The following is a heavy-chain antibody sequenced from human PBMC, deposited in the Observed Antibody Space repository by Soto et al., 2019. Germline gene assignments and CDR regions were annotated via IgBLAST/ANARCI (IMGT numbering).Heavy chain of an antibody. CDR1: GGTFSSYA. D-gene: IGHD3-22*01. CDR3: ARHSDSSGYHPAS. Sequence: QVQLVQSGAEVKKPGSSVKVSCKASGGTFSSYAISWVRQAPGQGLEWMGGIIPIFGTANYAQKFQGRVTITADRATSTGYIELRSLRSYHTAVYYGARHSDSSGYHPASWRQGPLVTVSS. J-gene: IGHJ5*02. V-gene: IGHV1-69*14. CDR2: IIPIFGTA.